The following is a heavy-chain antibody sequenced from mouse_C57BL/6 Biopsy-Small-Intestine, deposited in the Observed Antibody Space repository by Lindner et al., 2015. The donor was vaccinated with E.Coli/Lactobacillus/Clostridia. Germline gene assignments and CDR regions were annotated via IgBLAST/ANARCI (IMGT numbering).Heavy chain of an antibody. CDR3: ARGGGYTRNYDILTGYYAGEEFDY. J-gene: IGHJ4*01. CDR2: ISTYNGNT. CDR1: GYTFPSYG. D-gene: IGHD2-3*01. Sequence: SVKVSCKASGYTFPSYGINWVRQAPGQGLEWMGWISTYNGNTNYAQKLQGRVTMTTDTSTSTAYMELRSLRSDDTAVYYCARGGGYTRNYDILTGYYAGEEFDYWGQGTLVTVSS. V-gene: IGHV1-7*01.